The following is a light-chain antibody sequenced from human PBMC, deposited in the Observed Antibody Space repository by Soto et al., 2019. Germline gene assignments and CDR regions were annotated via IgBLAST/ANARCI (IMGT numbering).Light chain of an antibody. Sequence: QSALTQPASVSGSPGQSITISCTGTSSDVGAYNFVSWHQQHPGKAPKLMIYNVYDRPSGISYRFSGSNSGNTATLTLSRVEAGDEADYYCQVWDSSSDHHVFGTGTKVTVL. CDR3: QVWDSSSDHHV. CDR2: NVY. J-gene: IGLJ1*01. V-gene: IGLV2-14*03. CDR1: SSDVGAYNF.